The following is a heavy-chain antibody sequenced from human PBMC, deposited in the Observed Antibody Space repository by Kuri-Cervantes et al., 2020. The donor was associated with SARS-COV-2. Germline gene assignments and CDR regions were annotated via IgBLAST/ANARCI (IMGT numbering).Heavy chain of an antibody. CDR2: ISSSSSTI. Sequence: GGSLRLSCAASGFTFSSYSMNWVRQAPGKGLEWVSYISSSSSTIYYADSVKGRFTISRDNSKNTLYLQMNSLRAEDTAVYYCAKDREYSSSIGQVDYWGQGTLVTVSS. D-gene: IGHD6-6*01. CDR3: AKDREYSSSIGQVDY. J-gene: IGHJ4*02. V-gene: IGHV3-48*01. CDR1: GFTFSSYS.